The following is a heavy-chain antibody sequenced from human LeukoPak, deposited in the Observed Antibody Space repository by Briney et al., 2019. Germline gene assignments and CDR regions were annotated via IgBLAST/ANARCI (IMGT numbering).Heavy chain of an antibody. D-gene: IGHD3-10*01. CDR2: ISYDGSNK. CDR1: GFTFSSYA. CDR3: ARDGYYYGSGSYYLDY. J-gene: IGHJ4*02. Sequence: QTGGSLRLSCAASGFTFSSYAMSWVRQAPGKGLEWVAVISYDGSNKYYADSVKGRFTISRDNSKNTLYLQMNSLRAEDTAVYYCARDGYYYGSGSYYLDYWGQGTLVTVSS. V-gene: IGHV3-30-3*01.